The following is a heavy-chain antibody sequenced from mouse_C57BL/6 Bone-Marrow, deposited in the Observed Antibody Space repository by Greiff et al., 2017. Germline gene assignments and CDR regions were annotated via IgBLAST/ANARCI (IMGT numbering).Heavy chain of an antibody. D-gene: IGHD2-3*01. J-gene: IGHJ4*01. V-gene: IGHV1-69*01. CDR3: ARRRYYRAMDY. CDR2: IDPSDSYT. Sequence: QVQLQQPGAELVMPGASVKLSCKASGYTFTSYWMHWVKQRPGQGLEWIGEIDPSDSYTNYNQKLKGKSTLTVDKSSSTAYMQLSSLTSEDSAVXYCARRRYYRAMDYWGQGTSVTVSS. CDR1: GYTFTSYW.